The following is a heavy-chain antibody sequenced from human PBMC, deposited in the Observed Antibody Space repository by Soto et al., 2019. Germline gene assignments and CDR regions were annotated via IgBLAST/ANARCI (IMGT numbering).Heavy chain of an antibody. CDR2: SSSSGGYT. J-gene: IGHJ6*02. Sequence: QVQLVESGGGLVEPGGSLRLSCAASGFSVGDNYMTWIRQAPGKGLEWLSYSSSSGGYTNYADPVKGRFTLSRDNAKNSLYLQMDSLRAEDTAVYFCARSSGRRHVFTFDYGLDVWGQGTTVTVSS. CDR1: GFSVGDNY. D-gene: IGHD3-16*01. CDR3: ARSSGRRHVFTFDYGLDV. V-gene: IGHV3-11*06.